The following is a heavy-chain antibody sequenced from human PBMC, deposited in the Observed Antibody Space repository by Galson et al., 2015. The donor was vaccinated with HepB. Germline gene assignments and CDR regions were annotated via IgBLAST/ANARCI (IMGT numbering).Heavy chain of an antibody. J-gene: IGHJ4*02. Sequence: SLRLSCAASGFTFSTYAMSWVRQAPGKGLEWVSGISGSGSNTYYADPVKGRFTISRDNSKNMLYLQMNNLRAEDTAVYYCAKDQGYCSTTSCFFDYWGQGPLVTVSS. V-gene: IGHV3-23*01. CDR2: ISGSGSNT. D-gene: IGHD2-2*01. CDR1: GFTFSTYA. CDR3: AKDQGYCSTTSCFFDY.